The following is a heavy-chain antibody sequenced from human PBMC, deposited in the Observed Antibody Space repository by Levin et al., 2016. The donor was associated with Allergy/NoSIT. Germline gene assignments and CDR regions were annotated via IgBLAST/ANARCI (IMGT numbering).Heavy chain of an antibody. CDR1: GFTFSSYS. D-gene: IGHD1-20*01. CDR3: VRDNWSDY. Sequence: GESLKISCAASGFTFSSYSMNWVRQAPGKGLEWVSSISSSSSYIYYADSVKGRFTISRDNANNSLSLQMNSLRAEDTAVYYCVRDNWSDYWGQGTLVTVSS. V-gene: IGHV3-21*01. J-gene: IGHJ4*02. CDR2: ISSSSSYI.